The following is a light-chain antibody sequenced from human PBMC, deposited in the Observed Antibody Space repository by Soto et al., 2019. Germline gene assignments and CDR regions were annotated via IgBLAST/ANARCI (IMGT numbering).Light chain of an antibody. V-gene: IGKV3-20*01. J-gene: IGKJ1*01. Sequence: EIVLTQSPGTLSLSPGERATLSCRASQSVSSSYLGWYQQKPGQAPRLLIYGASTTATGIPDRFSGSGSETDFTLTISRLEPEDFAVYYCQHYGASPRTFGQGTKVDI. CDR3: QHYGASPRT. CDR1: QSVSSSY. CDR2: GAS.